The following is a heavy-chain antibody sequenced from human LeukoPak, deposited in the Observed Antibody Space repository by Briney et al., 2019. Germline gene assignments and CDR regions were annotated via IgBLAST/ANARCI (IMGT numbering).Heavy chain of an antibody. J-gene: IGHJ4*02. CDR1: GFTFSHYG. D-gene: IGHD6-6*01. CDR2: IWPDGNNK. Sequence: GGSLRLSCAASGFTFSHYGMHWVRQAPGKGLEWVAIIWPDGNNKYYVDSVKGRFTISRDNSKNTLYLQMNSLRVEDTAVYYCARSRDGGSSGVGDCFDSWGQGTLVTVSS. V-gene: IGHV3-33*01. CDR3: ARSRDGGSSGVGDCFDS.